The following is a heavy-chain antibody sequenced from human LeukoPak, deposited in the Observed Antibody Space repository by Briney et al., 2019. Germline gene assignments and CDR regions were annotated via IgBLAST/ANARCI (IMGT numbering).Heavy chain of an antibody. CDR2: INHSGST. V-gene: IGHV4-34*01. D-gene: IGHD2-2*01. CDR3: ARYCSSTSCSPGNWFEP. CDR1: GGSFSGYY. Sequence: PSETLSLTCAVYGGSFSGYYWSWIRQPPGKGLEWIGEINHSGSTNYNPSLKSRVTISVDTSKNQFSLKLSSVTAADTAVYYCARYCSSTSCSPGNWFEPWGQGTLVTVSS. J-gene: IGHJ5*02.